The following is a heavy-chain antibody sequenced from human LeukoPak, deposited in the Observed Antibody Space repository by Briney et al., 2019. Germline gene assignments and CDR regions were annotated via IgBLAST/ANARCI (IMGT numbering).Heavy chain of an antibody. Sequence: PGRSLRLSCAASGFTFSSYGMHWVRQAPGKGLEWVAFIPYDGSDKYYADSVKGRFTISRDNSKNTLFLQMNSLRADDTAVYYCAKDWSASSGWFLDYWGQGTLVTVSS. J-gene: IGHJ4*02. D-gene: IGHD6-19*01. CDR2: IPYDGSDK. CDR1: GFTFSSYG. V-gene: IGHV3-30*02. CDR3: AKDWSASSGWFLDY.